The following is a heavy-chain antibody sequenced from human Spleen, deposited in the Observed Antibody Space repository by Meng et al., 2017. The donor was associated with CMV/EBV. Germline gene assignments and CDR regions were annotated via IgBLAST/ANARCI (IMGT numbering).Heavy chain of an antibody. J-gene: IGHJ4*02. V-gene: IGHV3-15*01. CDR3: TTGLYYDVLTGYPYPSRNFDY. Sequence: GGSLRLSCAASGFTFSNAWMSWVRQAPGKGLEWVGRIKSKTDGGTTDYAAPVKGRFTISRDDSKNTLYLQMNSLKTEDTAVYYCTTGLYYDVLTGYPYPSRNFDYWGQGTLVTVSS. CDR1: GFTFSNAW. CDR2: IKSKTDGGTT. D-gene: IGHD3-9*01.